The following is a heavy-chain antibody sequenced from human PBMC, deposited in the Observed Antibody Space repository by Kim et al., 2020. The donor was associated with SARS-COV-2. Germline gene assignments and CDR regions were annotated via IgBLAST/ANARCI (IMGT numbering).Heavy chain of an antibody. V-gene: IGHV3-9*01. CDR2: I. CDR3: AKDVIGERGFNY. Sequence: IDQADSVKARLPISRDSAKDSLYLQMDSLRAEDTALYYCAKDVIGERGFNYWRQGTLVTVSS. J-gene: IGHJ4*02. D-gene: IGHD2-21*01.